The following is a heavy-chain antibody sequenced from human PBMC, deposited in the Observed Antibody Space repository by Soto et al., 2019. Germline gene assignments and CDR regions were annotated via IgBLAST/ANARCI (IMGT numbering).Heavy chain of an antibody. J-gene: IGHJ6*02. Sequence: PSETLSLTCIVSGGPITSYHWSWIRQPPGKGLEWIGYIYYSGSTYYNPSLKSRVTISVDTSKNQFSLKLSSVTAADTAVYYCASGPYYDILTGAYYGMDVWGQGTTVTVSS. CDR3: ASGPYYDILTGAYYGMDV. CDR1: GGPITSYH. CDR2: IYYSGST. D-gene: IGHD3-9*01. V-gene: IGHV4-30-4*01.